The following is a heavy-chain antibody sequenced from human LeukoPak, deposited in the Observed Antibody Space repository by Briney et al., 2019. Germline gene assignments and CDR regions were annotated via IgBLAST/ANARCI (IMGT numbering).Heavy chain of an antibody. Sequence: PGGSLRLSCAASGFTVSSNYMSWVRQAPGKGLEWVSVIYSGGSTYYADSVKGRFTISRDNSKNTLYLQMNSLRAEDTAVYYCASRGLSRGSVTSAPYFAYWGQGTLVTVSS. CDR1: GFTVSSNY. CDR3: ASRGLSRGSVTSAPYFAY. D-gene: IGHD4-17*01. V-gene: IGHV3-53*01. CDR2: IYSGGST. J-gene: IGHJ4*02.